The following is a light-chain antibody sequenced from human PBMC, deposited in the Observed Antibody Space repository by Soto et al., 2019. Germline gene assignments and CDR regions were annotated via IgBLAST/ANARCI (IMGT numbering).Light chain of an antibody. CDR2: DIN. V-gene: IGLV1-51*01. CDR3: GTWDSSLSAYV. J-gene: IGLJ1*01. Sequence: QSVLTQPPPVSAAPGQKVTLSCSGSSSNIGNNYVSWYQQLPGTAPKLLIYDINQRPSGIPDRFSGSKSGTSATLGITGLQTGDEADYYCGTWDSSLSAYVFGTGTKVTVL. CDR1: SSNIGNNY.